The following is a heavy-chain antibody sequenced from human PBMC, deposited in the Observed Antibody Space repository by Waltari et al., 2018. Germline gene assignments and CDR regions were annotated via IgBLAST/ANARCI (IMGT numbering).Heavy chain of an antibody. Sequence: EVQVVESGGGLVQPGGSLRLSCAVSGLTIKNYWMIWVRQAPGKGLEWGADIKKDGSEKHYVDSVKGRFTISRDNAENSLYLQMNSLRDEDTAIYYCVRGFGERNPYWGQGTPVTVSS. CDR3: VRGFGERNPY. CDR2: IKKDGSEK. CDR1: GLTIKNYW. V-gene: IGHV3-7*01. D-gene: IGHD3-10*01. J-gene: IGHJ4*02.